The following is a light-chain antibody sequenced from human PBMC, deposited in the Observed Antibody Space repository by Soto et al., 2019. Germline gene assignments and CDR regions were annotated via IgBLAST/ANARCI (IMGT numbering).Light chain of an antibody. CDR3: QQYNNWPPYT. Sequence: EIVMTQSPATLSVSPGDGATLSCRASQNVSSNLAWYQQKPGQAPRLLIYGASTRATGIPARFSGSGSGTEFTLTISSPQSEDFAVYYCQQYNNWPPYTFGQGTKLEIK. V-gene: IGKV3-15*01. CDR1: QNVSSN. J-gene: IGKJ2*01. CDR2: GAS.